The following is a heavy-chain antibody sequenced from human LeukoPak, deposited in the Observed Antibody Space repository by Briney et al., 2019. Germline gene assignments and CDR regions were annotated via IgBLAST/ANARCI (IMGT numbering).Heavy chain of an antibody. CDR1: GFTFSNYN. CDR2: MGRSSSYI. J-gene: IGHJ4*02. V-gene: IGHV3-21*01. D-gene: IGHD5-18*01. Sequence: GGSLRLSCVASGFTFSNYNMNWVRQAPGKGLEWVSSMGRSSSYIYYADSLKGRFTISRDNAKNSLYLQMNSLRAEDTAVYYCASGYSSYFDYWGQGTLVTVSS. CDR3: ASGYSSYFDY.